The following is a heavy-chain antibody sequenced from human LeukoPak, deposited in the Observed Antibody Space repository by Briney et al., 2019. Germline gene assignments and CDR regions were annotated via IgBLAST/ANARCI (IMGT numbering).Heavy chain of an antibody. CDR3: ARGPSSRTSPFDS. D-gene: IGHD1-1*01. Sequence: PGGSLRLSCAASGFTVRSNYMSWVRQAPGKGLEWVSVIYSGGTTFYADSVKGRFTISRDNSKNTLYLQMNSLRAEDTAVYYCARGPSSRTSPFDSWGQGTLVTVSS. V-gene: IGHV3-53*01. CDR2: IYSGGTT. CDR1: GFTVRSNY. J-gene: IGHJ4*02.